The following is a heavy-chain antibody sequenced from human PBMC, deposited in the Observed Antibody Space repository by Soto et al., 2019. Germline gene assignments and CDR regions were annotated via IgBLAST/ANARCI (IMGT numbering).Heavy chain of an antibody. CDR3: AKGRTIYGVVPLGY. V-gene: IGHV3-23*01. D-gene: IGHD3-3*01. CDR1: GLTFTDYA. CDR2: ISSSGGNT. J-gene: IGHJ4*01. Sequence: AGSLRLSSAASGLTFTDYAMNVVRQAPGKGLEWVSAISSSGGNTYYADSLKGRFTISRDNSKNTLYLQMNSLRAEDTAVYYCAKGRTIYGVVPLGYWGHGTLVTVSS.